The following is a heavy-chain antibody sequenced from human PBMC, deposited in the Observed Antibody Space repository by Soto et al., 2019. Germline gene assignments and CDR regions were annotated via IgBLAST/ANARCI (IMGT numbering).Heavy chain of an antibody. V-gene: IGHV4-39*01. D-gene: IGHD3-22*01. J-gene: IGHJ4*02. CDR2: IYYSGST. CDR3: ASLTYDSSPNDY. CDR1: GGSISSSSYY. Sequence: QLQLQESGPGLVKPSETLSLTCTVSGGSISSSSYYWGWIRQPPGKGLEWIGSIYYSGSTYYNPSLKRRVTISVDTSKNQFSLKLSSVTAADTAVYYCASLTYDSSPNDYWGQGTLVTVSS.